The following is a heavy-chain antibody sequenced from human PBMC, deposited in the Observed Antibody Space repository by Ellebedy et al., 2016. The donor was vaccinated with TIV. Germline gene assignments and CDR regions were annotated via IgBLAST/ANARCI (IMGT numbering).Heavy chain of an antibody. D-gene: IGHD6-19*01. J-gene: IGHJ4*02. CDR3: ARDQWLGRAYYFDY. Sequence: GESLKISCVASGFTFSNYWMTWVRQAPGKGLEWVANIKQDGSEKTYVDSVKGRFSISRDNTKSSLYLQMNSLTADDTAVYYCARDQWLGRAYYFDYWGRGTLVTVSS. V-gene: IGHV3-7*01. CDR2: IKQDGSEK. CDR1: GFTFSNYW.